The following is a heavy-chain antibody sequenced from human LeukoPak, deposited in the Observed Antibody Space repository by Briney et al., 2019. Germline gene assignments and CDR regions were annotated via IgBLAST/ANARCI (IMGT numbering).Heavy chain of an antibody. CDR1: AYTFTAYY. CDR3: ARRSRNGLDAFDI. J-gene: IGHJ3*02. V-gene: IGHV1-2*02. Sequence: ASVNVSYTASAYTFTAYYLHWVRQAPGQGPEWMGWIDPNNGDTNYAQKFQGRVTMTRDRSMSTASMELSRLTSDDTAVYYCARRSRNGLDAFDIWGQGTMVTVSS. D-gene: IGHD1-14*01. CDR2: IDPNNGDT.